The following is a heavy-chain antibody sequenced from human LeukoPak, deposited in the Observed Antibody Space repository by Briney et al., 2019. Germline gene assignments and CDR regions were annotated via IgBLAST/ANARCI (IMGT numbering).Heavy chain of an antibody. CDR2: INHSGST. Sequence: PSETLSLTCAVYGGSFSGYYLTWIRQPPGKGLEWIGEINHSGSTNYNPSLRSRVTMSVDTSKNQFSLKLSSVTAADTAVYYCARDPHDSSGYYSVVYFDFWGQGTLVTVSS. CDR1: GGSFSGYY. J-gene: IGHJ4*02. D-gene: IGHD3-22*01. V-gene: IGHV4-34*01. CDR3: ARDPHDSSGYYSVVYFDF.